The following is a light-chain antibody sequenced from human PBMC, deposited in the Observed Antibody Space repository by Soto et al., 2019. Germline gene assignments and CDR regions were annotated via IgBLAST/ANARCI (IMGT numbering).Light chain of an antibody. V-gene: IGLV2-23*01. CDR2: EGT. CDR3: CSYAGGRTYV. Sequence: QSVLTQPASVSGSPGQSIIISCSGSSNDVGGYNLVSWYQHHPDKAPKVIIYEGTKRPSGPSTRFSGSKSGNTASLTISGLQAEDEADYYCCSYAGGRTYVFGSGTKVTVL. J-gene: IGLJ1*01. CDR1: SNDVGGYNL.